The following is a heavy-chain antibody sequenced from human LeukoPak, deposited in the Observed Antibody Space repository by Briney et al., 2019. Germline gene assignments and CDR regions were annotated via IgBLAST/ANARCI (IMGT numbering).Heavy chain of an antibody. V-gene: IGHV4-59*08. D-gene: IGHD3-9*01. Sequence: SETLSLTCAVYGGSFSSYYWSWIRQPPGKGLEWIGYIYYSGSTNYNPSLKSRVTISVDTSKNQFSLKLSSVTAADTAVYYCARTGARYFDLSLWGQGTLVTVSS. CDR3: ARTGARYFDLSL. CDR1: GGSFSSYY. CDR2: IYYSGST. J-gene: IGHJ4*02.